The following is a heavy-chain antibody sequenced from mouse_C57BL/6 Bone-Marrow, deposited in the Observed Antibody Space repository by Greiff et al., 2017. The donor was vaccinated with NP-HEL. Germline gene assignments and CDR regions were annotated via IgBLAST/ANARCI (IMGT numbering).Heavy chain of an antibody. Sequence: EVKLVESGGGLVQPGGSLKLSCAASGFTFSDYYMYWVRQTPEKRLEWVAYISNGGGSTYYPDTVKGRFTISRDNAKNTLYLQMSRLKSEDTAMYYCARQGLRWGYFDVWGTGTTVTVSS. D-gene: IGHD1-1*01. CDR2: ISNGGGST. V-gene: IGHV5-12*01. CDR1: GFTFSDYY. CDR3: ARQGLRWGYFDV. J-gene: IGHJ1*03.